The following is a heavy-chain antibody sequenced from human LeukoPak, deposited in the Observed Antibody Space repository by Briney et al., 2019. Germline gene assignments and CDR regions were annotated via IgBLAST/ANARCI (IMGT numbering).Heavy chain of an antibody. D-gene: IGHD2-8*02. V-gene: IGHV3-21*01. J-gene: IGHJ3*02. Sequence: PGGSLRLSCTASGFTFSTYDMQWVREAPGEGVEGVSSISTTSRYIYYADSVRGRFTISRDNARNSLYLQMNSLRAEDTAMYYGARMQCTGGGGCSIRMGASHIWGQGTMVTVSS. CDR3: ARMQCTGGGGCSIRMGASHI. CDR1: GFTFSTYD. CDR2: ISTTSRYI.